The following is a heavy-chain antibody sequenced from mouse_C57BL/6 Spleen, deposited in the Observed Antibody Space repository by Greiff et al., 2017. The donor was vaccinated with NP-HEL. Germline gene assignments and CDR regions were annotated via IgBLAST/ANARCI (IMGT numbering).Heavy chain of an antibody. CDR2: ISSGSSTI. J-gene: IGHJ2*01. D-gene: IGHD1-1*01. CDR1: GFTFSDYG. Sequence: EVKVEESGGGLVKPGGSLKLSCAASGFTFSDYGMHWVRQAPEKGLEWVAYISSGSSTIYYADTVKGRLTISRDNAKNTLFLQMTSLRSEDTAMYYCARSITTVVATEYYFDYWGKGTTLTVSS. CDR3: ARSITTVVATEYYFDY. V-gene: IGHV5-17*01.